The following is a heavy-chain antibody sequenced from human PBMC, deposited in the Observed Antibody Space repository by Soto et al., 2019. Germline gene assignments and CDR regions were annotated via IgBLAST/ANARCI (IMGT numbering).Heavy chain of an antibody. CDR3: AKTAGYDYVWGSSGLDP. CDR1: GFTFSSYG. J-gene: IGHJ5*02. D-gene: IGHD3-16*01. Sequence: GGSRRLSCAGSGFTFSSYGMHWVRQAPGKGLEWVAVISYDGSDKYYGDSVKGRFTISRDDSKNTLYLQMNSLRVEDTAIYYCAKTAGYDYVWGSSGLDPWGQGT. V-gene: IGHV3-30*18. CDR2: ISYDGSDK.